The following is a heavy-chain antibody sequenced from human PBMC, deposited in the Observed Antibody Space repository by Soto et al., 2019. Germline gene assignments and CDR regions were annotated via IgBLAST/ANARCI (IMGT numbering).Heavy chain of an antibody. CDR3: ARQLVYCSGITSADSPR. CDR2: VNHSGST. J-gene: IGHJ1*01. Sequence: SETLSLTCAVYGDSLSGYYWSWIRQPPGKGLEWIGEVNHSGSTNYNPSLQSRVTISVDTSKNQFSLKLRSVTAADTAVYYCARQLVYCSGITSADSPRWGQDIVLPVSS. D-gene: IGHD2-15*01. CDR1: GDSLSGYY. V-gene: IGHV4-34*01.